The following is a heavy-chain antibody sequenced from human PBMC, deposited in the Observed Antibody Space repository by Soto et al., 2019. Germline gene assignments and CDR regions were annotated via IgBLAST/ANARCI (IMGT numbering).Heavy chain of an antibody. CDR1: GFTFSSYS. D-gene: IGHD4-17*01. CDR3: ARDYGDYGPRNEY. V-gene: IGHV3-48*01. CDR2: ISSSDINI. J-gene: IGHJ4*02. Sequence: EVQLVESGGGLIQPGGSLRLSCAASGFTFSSYSMNWVRQAPGKGLEWISYISSSDINIYYADSVKGRFTISRDIAKNSLYLQMNSLRVEDTAVYYCARDYGDYGPRNEYWGQGTLVTVSS.